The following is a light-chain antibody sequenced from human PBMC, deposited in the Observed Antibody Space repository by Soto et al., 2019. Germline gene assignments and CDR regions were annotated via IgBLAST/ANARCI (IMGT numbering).Light chain of an antibody. Sequence: EIVLTQSPGTLSVSPGERATLSCRASQTISSDYLAWYQQKPGQAPSLLIYGTSSRATGIPDRFSGSGSGTDLTLPISRLEPEDSAIYYCQQYVGWTFGQGTKVEIQ. CDR2: GTS. V-gene: IGKV3-20*01. CDR3: QQYVGWT. J-gene: IGKJ1*01. CDR1: QTISSDY.